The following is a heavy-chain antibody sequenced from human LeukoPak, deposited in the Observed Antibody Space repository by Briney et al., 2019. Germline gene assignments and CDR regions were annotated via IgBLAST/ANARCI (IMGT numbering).Heavy chain of an antibody. J-gene: IGHJ4*02. CDR3: ARQESDFDY. CDR2: IYHSGST. CDR1: GYSISSGYY. Sequence: SETLSLTCAVSGYSISSGYYWGWIRQPPGKGLEWIGSIYHSGSTYYNPSLKSRVTISVDTFKNQFSLKLSSVTAADTAVYYCARQESDFDYWGQGTLVTVSS. V-gene: IGHV4-38-2*01. D-gene: IGHD3-10*01.